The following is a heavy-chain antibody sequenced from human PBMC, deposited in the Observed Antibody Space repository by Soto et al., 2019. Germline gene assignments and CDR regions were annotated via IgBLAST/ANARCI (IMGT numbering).Heavy chain of an antibody. D-gene: IGHD3-22*01. CDR1: GYTFTNND. CDR2: MNPYSGNT. Sequence: SSVKVSCKASGYTFTNNDINWVRQAAGQGLEWMGWMNPYSGNTGYARNFHGRVTMTRDNSITTAYMELSSLRSEDTAVYYCVRDTLDYYSADYFDNWGQGTLVTVSP. CDR3: VRDTLDYYSADYFDN. V-gene: IGHV1-8*01. J-gene: IGHJ4*02.